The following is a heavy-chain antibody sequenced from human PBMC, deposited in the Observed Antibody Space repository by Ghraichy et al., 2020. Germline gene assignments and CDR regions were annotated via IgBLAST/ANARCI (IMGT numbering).Heavy chain of an antibody. D-gene: IGHD3-22*01. CDR3: ARGAPNGSGYYYGEYFQH. CDR1: GGSISSGGYS. CDR2: IYHSGST. Sequence: SETLSLTCAVSGGSISSGGYSWSWIRQPPGKGLEWIGYIYHSGSTYYNPSLKSRVTISVDRSKNQFSLKLSSVTAADTAVYYCARGAPNGSGYYYGEYFQHWGQGTLVTVSS. V-gene: IGHV4-30-2*01. J-gene: IGHJ1*01.